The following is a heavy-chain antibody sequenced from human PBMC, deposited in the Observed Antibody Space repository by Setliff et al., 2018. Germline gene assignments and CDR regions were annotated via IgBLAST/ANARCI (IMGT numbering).Heavy chain of an antibody. CDR1: GYSISSGYY. Sequence: SETLSLTCAVSGYSISSGYYWGWIRQPPGKGLEWIGSIYHSGSTYYNPSLKSRVTISVDTSKNQFSLKLSSVTAADTAVYYCARHDHPFGVVAPADYWGQGTLVTVSS. CDR2: IYHSGST. CDR3: ARHDHPFGVVAPADY. V-gene: IGHV4-38-2*01. J-gene: IGHJ4*02. D-gene: IGHD3-3*01.